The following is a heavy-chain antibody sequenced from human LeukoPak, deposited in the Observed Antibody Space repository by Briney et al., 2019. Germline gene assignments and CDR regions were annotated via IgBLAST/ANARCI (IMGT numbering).Heavy chain of an antibody. CDR3: ANYMRNVHYYMDV. D-gene: IGHD1-1*01. CDR1: GGSFDSKY. CDR2: IYTSGST. Sequence: LETLSLTCSVSGGSFDSKYWSWIRQPPGKGLEWIGYIYTSGSTNFNPSLRSRVAMSIDTSKNQFSLKVYSVTAADTAVYYCANYMRNVHYYMDVWGKGTTVIVSS. J-gene: IGHJ6*03. V-gene: IGHV4-4*09.